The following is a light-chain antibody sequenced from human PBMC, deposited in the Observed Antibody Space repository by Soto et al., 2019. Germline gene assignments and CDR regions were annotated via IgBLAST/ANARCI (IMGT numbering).Light chain of an antibody. CDR3: QQIGT. CDR2: AAS. V-gene: IGKV1-39*01. CDR1: QSISSY. Sequence: DIQMTQSPSSLSASVGDRVTITCRASQSISSYLNWYQQKPGKAPKLLIYAASSLQSGVPSRFSGSGSGTDFTLTISSLQPEDFATYYCQQIGTFGQGTRLEMK. J-gene: IGKJ5*01.